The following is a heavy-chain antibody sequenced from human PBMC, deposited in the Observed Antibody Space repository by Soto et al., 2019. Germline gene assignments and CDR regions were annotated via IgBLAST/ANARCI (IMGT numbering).Heavy chain of an antibody. CDR1: GFTFSGSA. CDR2: IRSKANSYAT. D-gene: IGHD6-6*01. J-gene: IGHJ6*02. Sequence: PWGSLRLSCAASGFTFSGSAMHCVRQASWKGLEWVGRIRSKANSYATAYAASVKGRFTISRDDSKNTAYLQMNSLKTEDTAVYYCTSPLPEGDSSSSYRYYYGMDVWGQGTTVTVSS. CDR3: TSPLPEGDSSSSYRYYYGMDV. V-gene: IGHV3-73*01.